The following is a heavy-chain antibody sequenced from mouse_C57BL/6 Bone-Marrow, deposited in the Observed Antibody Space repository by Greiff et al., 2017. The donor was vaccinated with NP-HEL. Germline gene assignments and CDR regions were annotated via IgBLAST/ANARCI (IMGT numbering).Heavy chain of an antibody. CDR3: ARDLDYSNYGGFAY. Sequence: LVESGGGLVKPGGSLKLSCAASGFTFSSYAMSWVRQTPEKRLEWVATISDGGSYTYYPDNVKGRFTISRDNAKNNLYLQMSHLKSEDTAMYYCARDLDYSNYGGFAYWGQGTLVTVSA. CDR1: GFTFSSYA. J-gene: IGHJ3*01. V-gene: IGHV5-4*01. CDR2: ISDGGSYT. D-gene: IGHD2-5*01.